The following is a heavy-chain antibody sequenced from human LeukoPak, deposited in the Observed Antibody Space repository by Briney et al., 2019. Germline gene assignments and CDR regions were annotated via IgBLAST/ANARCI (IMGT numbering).Heavy chain of an antibody. CDR3: AKDRCSAQLLADY. CDR1: RGCIRNFF. J-gene: IGHJ4*02. D-gene: IGHD4/OR15-4a*01. CDR2: IDSRGTT. V-gene: IGHV4-4*07. Sequence: TVSLTYPVSRGCIRNFFWSWLRPPARKGLAWIGRIDSRGTTNYNPSLPSRGTMSVDTSKNQCSLNLSSVTAADTAVYYWAKDRCSAQLLADYWGQGTLVTASS.